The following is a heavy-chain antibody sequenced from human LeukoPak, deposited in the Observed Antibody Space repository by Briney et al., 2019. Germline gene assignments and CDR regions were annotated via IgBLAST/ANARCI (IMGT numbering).Heavy chain of an antibody. CDR1: GFTFSSYS. CDR3: ARASWFGELLPDY. Sequence: GGSLRLSCAASGFTFSSYSMNWVRQAPGKGLEWVSSISSSSYIYYADSVKGRFTISRDNAKNSLYLQMNSLRAEDTAVYYCARASWFGELLPDYWGQGTLVTVSS. J-gene: IGHJ4*02. CDR2: ISSSSYI. V-gene: IGHV3-21*01. D-gene: IGHD3-10*01.